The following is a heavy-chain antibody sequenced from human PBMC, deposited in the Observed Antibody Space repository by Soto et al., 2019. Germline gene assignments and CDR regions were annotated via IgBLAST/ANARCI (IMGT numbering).Heavy chain of an antibody. J-gene: IGHJ6*02. CDR1: GVSFSGYY. Sequence: SETLSLTCAVYGVSFSGYYWSWILQTPGKGLEWIGEINHSGSTNYNPSLKSRVTISVDTSKNQFSLKLSSVTAADTAVYYCARELGSGSYVFTRYYYYGMDVWGQGTTVT. CDR3: ARELGSGSYVFTRYYYYGMDV. D-gene: IGHD3-10*02. V-gene: IGHV4-34*01. CDR2: INHSGST.